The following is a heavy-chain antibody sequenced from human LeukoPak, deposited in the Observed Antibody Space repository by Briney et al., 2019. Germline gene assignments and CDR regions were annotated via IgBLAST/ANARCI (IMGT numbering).Heavy chain of an antibody. J-gene: IGHJ4*02. Sequence: PGGSLRLSCAASGFTFSSYSMNWVRQAPGKGLEWVSSTSSSSSYIYYADSVKGRFTISRDNAKNSLYLQMNSLRAEDTAVYYCASIAAAGPERGTFDYWGQGTLVTVSS. CDR2: TSSSSSYI. CDR1: GFTFSSYS. V-gene: IGHV3-21*01. D-gene: IGHD6-13*01. CDR3: ASIAAAGPERGTFDY.